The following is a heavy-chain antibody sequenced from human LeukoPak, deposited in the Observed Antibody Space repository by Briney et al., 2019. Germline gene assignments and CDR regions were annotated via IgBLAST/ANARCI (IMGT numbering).Heavy chain of an antibody. Sequence: GGSLRLSCAASGFTFSSYEMNWVRQAPGKGLEWVSYISSSGSTIYYADSVKGRFTISRDNAKNSLYLQMNSLRAEDTAVYYCAREEHIVVETSAFDIWGQGTMVTVSS. V-gene: IGHV3-48*03. CDR1: GFTFSSYE. D-gene: IGHD2-21*02. CDR2: ISSSGSTI. CDR3: AREEHIVVETSAFDI. J-gene: IGHJ3*02.